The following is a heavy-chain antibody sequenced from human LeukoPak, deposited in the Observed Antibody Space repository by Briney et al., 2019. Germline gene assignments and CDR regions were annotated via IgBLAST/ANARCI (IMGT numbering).Heavy chain of an antibody. V-gene: IGHV4-59*01. CDR2: IYYSGST. CDR3: ARASSSGWSYYFDY. CDR1: GGSISSYY. Sequence: SETLSLTCTASGGSISSYYWSWIRQPPGKGLEWIGYIYYSGSTNYNPSLKSRVTISVDTSKNQFSLKLSSVTAADTAVYYCARASSSGWSYYFDYWGQGTLVTVSS. J-gene: IGHJ4*02. D-gene: IGHD6-19*01.